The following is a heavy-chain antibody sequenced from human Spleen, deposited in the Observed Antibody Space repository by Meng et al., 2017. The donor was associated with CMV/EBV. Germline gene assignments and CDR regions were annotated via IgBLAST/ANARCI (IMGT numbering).Heavy chain of an antibody. CDR2: ISSSSSYI. CDR1: GFTFSSYS. J-gene: IGHJ4*02. D-gene: IGHD6-19*01. CDR3: AKDIGQWLGIGYLDY. V-gene: IGHV3-21*04. Sequence: GESLKISCAASGFTFSSYSMNWVRQAPGKGLEWVSSISSSSSYIYYADSVKGRFTISRDNAKNSLYLQMNSLRAEDMALYYCAKDIGQWLGIGYLDYWGQGTLVTVSS.